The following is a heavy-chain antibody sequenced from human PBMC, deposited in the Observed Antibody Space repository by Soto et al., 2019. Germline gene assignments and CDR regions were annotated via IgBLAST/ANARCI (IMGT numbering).Heavy chain of an antibody. J-gene: IGHJ4*02. CDR3: ARGVHYDSSGYYYFY. CDR1: GGTSSTYA. V-gene: IGHV1-69*01. CDR2: IIPLFGTA. D-gene: IGHD3-22*01. Sequence: QVQLVQSGAEVRKPGSSVKVSCKASGGTSSTYAIDWVRQAPGQGLEWMGGIIPLFGTAKYAQNFQGRITITADASTNTAYMELRSLRSQDTAVYYCARGVHYDSSGYYYFYWGQGTLVTVSS.